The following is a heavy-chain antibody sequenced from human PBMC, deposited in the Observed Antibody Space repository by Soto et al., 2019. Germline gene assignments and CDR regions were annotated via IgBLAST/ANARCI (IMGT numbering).Heavy chain of an antibody. D-gene: IGHD6-19*01. CDR3: ARQLAVAGIWFDP. J-gene: IGHJ5*02. V-gene: IGHV1-18*01. CDR1: GYTFTSYG. CDR2: ISAYNGNT. Sequence: GASVKVSCKASGYTFTSYGISWVRQAPGQGLEWMGWISAYNGNTNYAQKLQGRVTMTTDTSTSTAYLQWSSLKASDTAMYYCARQLAVAGIWFDPWGQGTLVTVSS.